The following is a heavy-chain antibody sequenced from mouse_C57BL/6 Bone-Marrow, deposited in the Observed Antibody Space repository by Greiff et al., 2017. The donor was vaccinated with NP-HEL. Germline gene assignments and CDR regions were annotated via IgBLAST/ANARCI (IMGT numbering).Heavy chain of an antibody. Sequence: LQESGAELVKPGASVKISCKASGYAFSSYWMNWVKERPGKGLEWIGQIYPGDGDTKYNGKFKGKATLTADTSSSTAYMQVSSLTSEDSAVYFCARGDYGSSRFGYAMDYWGQGTSVTVSS. J-gene: IGHJ4*01. V-gene: IGHV1-80*01. CDR2: IYPGDGDT. CDR3: ARGDYGSSRFGYAMDY. CDR1: GYAFSSYW. D-gene: IGHD1-1*01.